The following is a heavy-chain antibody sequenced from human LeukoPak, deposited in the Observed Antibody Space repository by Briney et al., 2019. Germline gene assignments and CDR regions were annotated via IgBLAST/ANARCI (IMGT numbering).Heavy chain of an antibody. V-gene: IGHV3-21*01. CDR1: GFTFSSDC. D-gene: IGHD1-26*01. CDR3: VRNIVGANAFDY. J-gene: IGHJ4*02. CDR2: ISSSSSYI. Sequence: GGSLRLSCAASGFTFSSDCLKCVRQAPGKGLEWVSSISSSSSYIYYADSVKGRFTISRDNAKNSLYLQMNSLRAEDTAVYYCVRNIVGANAFDYWGQGTLFTVSS.